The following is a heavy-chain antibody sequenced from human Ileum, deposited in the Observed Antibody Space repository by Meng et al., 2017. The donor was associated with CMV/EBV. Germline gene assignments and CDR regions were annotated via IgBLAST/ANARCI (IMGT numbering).Heavy chain of an antibody. CDR3: ATGAITYGMDV. Sequence: GESLKISCAASGFTFSSYSMNWVRQAPGKGLEGVSSISSSSSDIYYADSVKGRFTISRDNAKNSLYLQMNSLRAEDTAVYYCATGAITYGMDVWGQGTTVTVSS. D-gene: IGHD5-12*01. CDR2: ISSSSSDI. J-gene: IGHJ6*02. CDR1: GFTFSSYS. V-gene: IGHV3-21*01.